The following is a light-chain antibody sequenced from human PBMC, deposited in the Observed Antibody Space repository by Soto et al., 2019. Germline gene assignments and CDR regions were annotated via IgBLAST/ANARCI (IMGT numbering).Light chain of an antibody. V-gene: IGKV3-20*01. CDR3: QQYGRAPRT. CDR1: QCVSSSS. CDR2: GAS. J-gene: IGKJ1*01. Sequence: EIVLTQSPGTLSLSPGERATLSCRASQCVSSSSLAWYKQKPGQAPRLLIYGASNRATGIPDRFSGSGSGTDFTLTISGLEPGDVAVYYCQQYGRAPRTFGQGTKVEIK.